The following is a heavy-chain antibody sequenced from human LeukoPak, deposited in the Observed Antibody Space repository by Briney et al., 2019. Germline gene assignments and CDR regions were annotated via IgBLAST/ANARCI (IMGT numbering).Heavy chain of an antibody. V-gene: IGHV1-18*01. CDR1: GYNFITIA. D-gene: IGHD5-24*01. J-gene: IGHJ6*03. CDR3: ARGGPWVVATINDYFLDV. CDR2: SSAYDGDG. Sequence: ASVKVSFKASGYNFITIATSWVRQAPGQGLEWMGWSSAYDGDGNFVQKFQGRVTMTTDTSTNTAYMELGSLRYDDTAVYYCARGGPWVVATINDYFLDVWGKGTTVTVSS.